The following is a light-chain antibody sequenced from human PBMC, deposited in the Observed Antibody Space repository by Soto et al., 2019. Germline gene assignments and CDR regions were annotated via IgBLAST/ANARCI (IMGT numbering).Light chain of an antibody. CDR3: CSYEGNYLRV. Sequence: QSVLTQPRSVSGSPGQSVTISCTGTSSDVGGYNYVSWYQQHPGKAPKLMIYDVSKRPSGVPDRFSGSKSGNTASLTISGLQAEDEADYYCCSYEGNYLRVFGTGTKVTVL. CDR1: SSDVGGYNY. J-gene: IGLJ1*01. CDR2: DVS. V-gene: IGLV2-11*01.